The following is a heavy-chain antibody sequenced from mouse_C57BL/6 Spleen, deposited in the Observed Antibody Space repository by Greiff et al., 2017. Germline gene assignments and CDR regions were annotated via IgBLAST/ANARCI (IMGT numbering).Heavy chain of an antibody. D-gene: IGHD2-3*01. CDR3: ARSGDGYYEDAMDY. Sequence: QVQLQQSGPELVKPGASVKISCKASGYAFSSSWMNWVKQRPGKGLEGIGRIYPGDGDTNYNGKFKGKATLTADKSSSTAYRQLSSLTSEDSAVYFCARSGDGYYEDAMDYWGQGTSVTVSS. V-gene: IGHV1-82*01. CDR1: GYAFSSSW. J-gene: IGHJ4*01. CDR2: IYPGDGDT.